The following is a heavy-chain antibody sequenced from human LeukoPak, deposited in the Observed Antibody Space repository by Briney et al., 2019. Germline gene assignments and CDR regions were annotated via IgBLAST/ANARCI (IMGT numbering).Heavy chain of an antibody. CDR3: ATYYYASSGYLDAFPI. D-gene: IGHD3-22*01. CDR2: IYYSGNT. V-gene: IGHV4-31*03. CDR1: GGSISSGGHY. Sequence: SETLSLTCTVSGGSISSGGHYWSWIRQHPGKGLEWIGYIYYSGNTYYNPSLKSRVTISVDTSKNQFSLKLSSVTAADTAVYYCATYYYASSGYLDAFPIWGQGTMVTVSS. J-gene: IGHJ3*02.